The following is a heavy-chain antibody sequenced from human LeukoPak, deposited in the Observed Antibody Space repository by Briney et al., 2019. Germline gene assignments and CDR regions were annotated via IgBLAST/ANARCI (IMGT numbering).Heavy chain of an antibody. V-gene: IGHV4-59*08. CDR2: ISYSGST. D-gene: IGHD3-10*01. CDR1: GGSISSYY. CDR3: ARRNGAHIDY. J-gene: IGHJ4*02. Sequence: SETLSLTCTVSGGSISSYYWSWIRQPPGKGLEWIGYISYSGSTNYNPSLKSRVTISVDTSKNQFSLKVSSVTAADTAVYYCARRNGAHIDYWGQGTLVTVSS.